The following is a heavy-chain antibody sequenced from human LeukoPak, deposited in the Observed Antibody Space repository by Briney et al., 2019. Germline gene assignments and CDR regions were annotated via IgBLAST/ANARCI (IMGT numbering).Heavy chain of an antibody. J-gene: IGHJ6*02. Sequence: SETLSLTCAVSGGSISSGGYSWSWIRQPPGKGLEWIGYINHSGSTNYNPSLKSRVTISVDTSKNQFSLKLSSVTAADTAVYYCARGLFGSGYYLNYYYYGMDVWGQGTTVTVSS. CDR1: GGSISSGGYS. CDR2: INHSGST. D-gene: IGHD3-3*01. V-gene: IGHV4-30-2*01. CDR3: ARGLFGSGYYLNYYYYGMDV.